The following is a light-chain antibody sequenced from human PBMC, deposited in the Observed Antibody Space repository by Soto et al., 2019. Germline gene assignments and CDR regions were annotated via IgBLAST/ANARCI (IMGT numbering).Light chain of an antibody. CDR3: SSYTTSNTRQIV. Sequence: QSALTQPASGSGSPGHSITISCTGTSSDVGCYNYVSWYQHHPGKAPKLIIYDVSNRPSGVSIRFSGSKSDNTASLTISGLQPEDEADYHCSSYTTSNTRQIVFGTGTKLTVL. CDR2: DVS. J-gene: IGLJ1*01. CDR1: SSDVGCYNY. V-gene: IGLV2-14*03.